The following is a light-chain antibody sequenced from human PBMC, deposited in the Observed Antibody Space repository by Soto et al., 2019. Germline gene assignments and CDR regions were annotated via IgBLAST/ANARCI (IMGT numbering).Light chain of an antibody. CDR2: EAS. J-gene: IGLJ2*01. CDR3: SSYAGSSTLV. V-gene: IGLV2-23*01. CDR1: SSDIGSYNL. Sequence: QSALTQPASVSGSPGLSITISCTGTSSDIGSYNLVSWYQQHPGKAPKLMIFEASKRPSGVSNRFSGSKSGNTASLTISGLQAEDEGDYYCSSYAGSSTLVFGGGTKLTVL.